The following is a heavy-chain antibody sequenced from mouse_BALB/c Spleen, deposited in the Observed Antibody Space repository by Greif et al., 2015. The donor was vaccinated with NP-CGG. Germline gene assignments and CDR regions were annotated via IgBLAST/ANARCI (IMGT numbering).Heavy chain of an antibody. CDR1: GYTFTDYE. Sequence: VQLQQSGAELVRPGASVTLSCKASGYTFTDYEMHWVKQTPVHGLEWIGAIDPETGGTAYNQKFKGKATLTADKSSSTAYIELRSLTSEDSAVYYCTRGGLYDYDFDYWGQGTTLTVSS. D-gene: IGHD2-4*01. J-gene: IGHJ2*01. CDR3: TRGGLYDYDFDY. V-gene: IGHV1-15*01. CDR2: IDPETGGT.